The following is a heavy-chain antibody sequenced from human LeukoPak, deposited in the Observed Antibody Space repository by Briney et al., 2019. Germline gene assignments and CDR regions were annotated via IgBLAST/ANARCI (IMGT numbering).Heavy chain of an antibody. CDR2: IKQDGSEK. Sequence: GGSLRLSCAASGFTFSSYWMSWVRQAPGKGLERVANIKQDGSEKYYVDSVKGRFTISRDNAKNSLYLQMNSLRAEDTAVYYCARDRLRVWSGYVHGFNIWGQGTMVTASS. J-gene: IGHJ3*02. D-gene: IGHD3-3*01. V-gene: IGHV3-7*01. CDR1: GFTFSSYW. CDR3: ARDRLRVWSGYVHGFNI.